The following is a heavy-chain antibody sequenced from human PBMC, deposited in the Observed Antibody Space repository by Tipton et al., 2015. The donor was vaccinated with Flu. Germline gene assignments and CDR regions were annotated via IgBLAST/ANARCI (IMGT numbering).Heavy chain of an antibody. Sequence: SLRLSCEVSGLNFNTAWMSWVRQAPGKGLEWVGRITGGGTTDYTPPMKGRFTISKNDSKKTLYLQMDSLITEDTAVYYCATGQKSSYLLPTFDYWGQGALVTVST. CDR3: ATGQKSSYLLPTFDY. CDR1: GLNFNTAW. V-gene: IGHV3-15*01. D-gene: IGHD3-10*01. CDR2: ITGGGTT. J-gene: IGHJ4*02.